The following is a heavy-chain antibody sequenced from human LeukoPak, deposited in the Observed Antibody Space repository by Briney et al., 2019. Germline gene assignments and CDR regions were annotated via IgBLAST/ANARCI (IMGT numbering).Heavy chain of an antibody. D-gene: IGHD3-3*01. CDR3: ARARYYDFWSGYLKT. Sequence: SETLSLTCAVYGGSFSGYYWSWIRQPPGKGLEWIGEINHSGSTNYNPSLKSRVTISVDTSKNQFSLKLSSVTAADTAVYYCARARYYDFWSGYLKTWGQGTLVTVSS. V-gene: IGHV4-34*01. CDR2: INHSGST. CDR1: GGSFSGYY. J-gene: IGHJ5*02.